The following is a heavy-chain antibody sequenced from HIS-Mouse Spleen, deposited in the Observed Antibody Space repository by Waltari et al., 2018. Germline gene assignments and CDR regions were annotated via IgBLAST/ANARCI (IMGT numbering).Heavy chain of an antibody. CDR2: IYYSAST. CDR1: GGSISSYY. J-gene: IGHJ4*02. V-gene: IGHV4-59*01. Sequence: QVQLQESGPGLLKPSETLSLTCTVVGGSISSYYWSWIRQPPGKGLGWIVYIYYSASTNYNPSLKSRVTISVDTSKNQFSLKLSSVTAADTAVYYCARAHQLGIVDYWGQGTLVTVSS. D-gene: IGHD7-27*01. CDR3: ARAHQLGIVDY.